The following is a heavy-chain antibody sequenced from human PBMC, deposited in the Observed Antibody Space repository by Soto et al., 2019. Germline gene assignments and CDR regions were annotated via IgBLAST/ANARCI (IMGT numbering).Heavy chain of an antibody. CDR1: GYTFTSYD. CDR3: ARSGYCSGGSCYGGFDP. J-gene: IGHJ5*02. V-gene: IGHV1-8*01. D-gene: IGHD2-15*01. Sequence: ASVKVSCKASGYTFTSYDINWVRQATGQGLEWMGRMNPNSGNTGYAQKFQGRVTMTRNTSISTAYMELSSLRSEDTAVYYCARSGYCSGGSCYGGFDPWGQGTLVTVSS. CDR2: MNPNSGNT.